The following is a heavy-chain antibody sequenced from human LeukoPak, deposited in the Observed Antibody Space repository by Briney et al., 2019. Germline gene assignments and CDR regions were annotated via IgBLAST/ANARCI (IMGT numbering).Heavy chain of an antibody. Sequence: ASVRVSCKASGYTFTSYGISWVRQAPGQGLEWMGWISAYNGNTNYAQKFQGRVTITRDTSASTAYMELSSLRSEDTAVYYCARIGAVAGGSFDYWGQGTLVTVSS. CDR2: ISAYNGNT. J-gene: IGHJ4*02. V-gene: IGHV1-18*01. D-gene: IGHD6-19*01. CDR3: ARIGAVAGGSFDY. CDR1: GYTFTSYG.